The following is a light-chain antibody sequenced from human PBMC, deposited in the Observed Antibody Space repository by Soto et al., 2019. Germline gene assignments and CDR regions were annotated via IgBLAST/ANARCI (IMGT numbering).Light chain of an antibody. V-gene: IGKV1-39*01. CDR2: AAS. J-gene: IGKJ4*01. CDR3: QQSYSTLPLT. CDR1: QNISSY. Sequence: IRMTQSPSSLSASVGDRVTITCRTSQNISSYLKWYQQKPGKAPKLLIYAASSLQSGVPSRFSGSGSGTDFTLTISSLQPEDFATYYCQQSYSTLPLTFGGGAKVDIK.